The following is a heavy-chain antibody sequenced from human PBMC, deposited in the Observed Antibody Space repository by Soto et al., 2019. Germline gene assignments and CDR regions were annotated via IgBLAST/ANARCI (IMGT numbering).Heavy chain of an antibody. J-gene: IGHJ6*02. CDR2: IIPISGTA. CDR3: ARSQGSSTSLEIYYYYYYGMDV. D-gene: IGHD2-2*01. CDR1: GGTFSSYA. V-gene: IGHV1-69*01. Sequence: QVQLVQSGAEVKKPGSSVKVSCKASGGTFSSYAISWVRQAPGQGLEWMGGIIPISGTANYTQKFQGRVTITADESTSTAYMELSSLRSEDTAVXYCARSQGSSTSLEIYYYYYYGMDVWGQGTTVTVSS.